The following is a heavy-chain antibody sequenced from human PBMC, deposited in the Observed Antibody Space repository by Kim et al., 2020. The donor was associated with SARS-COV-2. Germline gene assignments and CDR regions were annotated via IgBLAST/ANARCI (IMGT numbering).Heavy chain of an antibody. CDR3: ARAVVTSSSGFDF. Sequence: YGPKFQDRVTITRDTSTGTVYLELSGLRSEDTAIYYCARAVVTSSSGFDFWGQGTLVSVSS. V-gene: IGHV1-46*01. D-gene: IGHD2-21*02. J-gene: IGHJ4*02.